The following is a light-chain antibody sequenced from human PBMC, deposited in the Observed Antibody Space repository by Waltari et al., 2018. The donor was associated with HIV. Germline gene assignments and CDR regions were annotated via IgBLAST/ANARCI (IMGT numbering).Light chain of an antibody. V-gene: IGKV1-5*03. CDR3: QQYNNYWT. CDR1: QSISNW. J-gene: IGKJ1*01. Sequence: IQMTQSPSTLSASVGDSVTITCRASQSISNWLAWYQQKPGKAPKLLIYKASSLERGVPSRFSGSGSGTEFTLTISSLQPDDFATYYCQQYNNYWTFGQGTKVEIK. CDR2: KAS.